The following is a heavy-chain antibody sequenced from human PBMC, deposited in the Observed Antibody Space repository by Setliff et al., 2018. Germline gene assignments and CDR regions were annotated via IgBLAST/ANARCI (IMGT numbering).Heavy chain of an antibody. Sequence: SETLSLTCTVSGGSISSSSYYWGWIRQPPGKGLEWIGSIYYSGSTYYNPSLKSRVTISVDTSKNQFSLKLSSVTAADTAAYYCARQEDYYGSGRSDVDWFDPWGQGTLVTVSS. CDR2: IYYSGST. CDR3: ARQEDYYGSGRSDVDWFDP. CDR1: GGSISSSSYY. D-gene: IGHD3-10*01. J-gene: IGHJ5*02. V-gene: IGHV4-39*01.